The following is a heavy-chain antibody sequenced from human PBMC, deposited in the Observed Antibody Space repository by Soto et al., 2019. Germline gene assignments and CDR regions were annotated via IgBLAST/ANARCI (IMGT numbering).Heavy chain of an antibody. V-gene: IGHV4-61*08. CDR2: IYYSGST. D-gene: IGHD5-12*01. Sequence: PSETLSLTCTVSGGSISSGGYYWSWIRQPPGKGLEWIGYIYYSGSTNYNPSLKSRVTISVDTSKNQFSLKLSSVTAADTAVYYCARHLKGRQYSGYDYEAWVQPWLDYWGQGTLVTVSS. CDR3: ARHLKGRQYSGYDYEAWVQPWLDY. J-gene: IGHJ4*02. CDR1: GGSISSGGYY.